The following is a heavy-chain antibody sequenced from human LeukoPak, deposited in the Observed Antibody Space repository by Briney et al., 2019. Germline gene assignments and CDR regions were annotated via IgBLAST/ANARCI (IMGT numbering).Heavy chain of an antibody. CDR2: IWYDGTNK. D-gene: IGHD3-9*01. V-gene: IGHV3-33*08. CDR3: ARGAPNPGYYFDY. J-gene: IGHJ4*02. Sequence: GGSLRLSCAASGFTFSSYGMHWARQAPGKGLEWVAVIWYDGTNKYHADSVKGRFTISRDNSKNTLYLQMNSLRAEDTAVYYCARGAPNPGYYFDYWGQGTLVTVSS. CDR1: GFTFSSYG.